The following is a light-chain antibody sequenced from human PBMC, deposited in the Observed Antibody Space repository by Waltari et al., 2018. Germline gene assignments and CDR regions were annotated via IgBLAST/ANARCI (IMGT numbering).Light chain of an antibody. V-gene: IGLV3-21*04. CDR3: HVWHPHVDPGV. CDR2: YDR. J-gene: IGLJ1*01. Sequence: SYVVTQPPSVSVAPGETATITCGGDHIGTSSVHLYQQKAGQAPVLVIFYDRDRPSGIPDRFSGSNSGNTATLTISRVEAGDEARYYCHVWHPHVDPGVFGTGTEVTVL. CDR1: HIGTSS.